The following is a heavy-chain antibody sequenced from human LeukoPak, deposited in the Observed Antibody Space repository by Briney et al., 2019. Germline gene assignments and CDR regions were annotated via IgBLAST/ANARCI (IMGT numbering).Heavy chain of an antibody. V-gene: IGHV4-59*12. CDR1: GFTFSNAW. D-gene: IGHD5-18*01. J-gene: IGHJ4*02. CDR3: ARSGYSYGLCDY. Sequence: GSLRLSCAASGFTFSNAWMSWVRQAPGKGLEWIGYIYYSGSTNYNPSLKSRVTISVDTSKNQFSLKLSSVTAADTAVYYCARSGYSYGLCDYWGQGTLVTVSS. CDR2: IYYSGST.